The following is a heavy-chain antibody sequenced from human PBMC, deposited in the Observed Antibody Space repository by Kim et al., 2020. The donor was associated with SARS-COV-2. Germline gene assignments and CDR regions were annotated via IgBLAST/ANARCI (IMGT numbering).Heavy chain of an antibody. CDR1: GYTFTSYG. D-gene: IGHD2-2*01. CDR3: ARDRLGYCSSTSCSAGTGAVAAYNWFDP. Sequence: ASVKVSCKASGYTFTSYGISWVRQAPGQGLEWMGWISAYNGNTNYAQKLQGRVTMTTDTSTSTAYMELRSLRSDDTAVYYCARDRLGYCSSTSCSAGTGAVAAYNWFDPWGQGTLVTVSS. J-gene: IGHJ5*02. V-gene: IGHV1-18*01. CDR2: ISAYNGNT.